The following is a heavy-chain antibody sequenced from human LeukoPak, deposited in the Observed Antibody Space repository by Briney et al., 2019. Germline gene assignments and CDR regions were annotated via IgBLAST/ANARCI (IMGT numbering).Heavy chain of an antibody. CDR2: INHSGST. CDR3: ARVGSSWYYYYYYMDV. CDR1: GGSFSGYY. Sequence: SETLSLTCAVHGGSFSGYYWNWIRQPPGKGLEWIGEINHSGSTNYNPSLKSRVTISVDTSKNQFSLKLSSVTAADTAVHYCARVGSSWYYYYYYMDVWGKGTTVTVSS. V-gene: IGHV4-34*01. D-gene: IGHD6-13*01. J-gene: IGHJ6*03.